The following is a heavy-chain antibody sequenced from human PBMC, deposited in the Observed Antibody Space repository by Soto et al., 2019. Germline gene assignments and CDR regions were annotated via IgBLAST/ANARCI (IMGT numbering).Heavy chain of an antibody. CDR3: VRDGTKNLRDWSDP. V-gene: IGHV4-4*07. CDR2: IYATGSS. J-gene: IGHJ5*02. D-gene: IGHD1-1*01. CDR1: GASLSSYY. Sequence: SETLSLTCNVSGASLSSYYWSWIRQPPGKGLEWIGRIYATGSSDYNPSLKSRITISVDMSKKQFSLTLRSVTAADTAMYYCVRDGTKNLRDWSDPWGQGILVTVSS.